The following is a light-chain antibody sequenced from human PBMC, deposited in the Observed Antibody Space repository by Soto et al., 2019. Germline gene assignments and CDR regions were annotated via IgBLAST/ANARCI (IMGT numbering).Light chain of an antibody. V-gene: IGKV1D-16*01. Sequence: DVQMTQSPSSLSASVGDRVTITCRASQDINSWLAWYQQKPGNAPKSLIYAASSLQTGVPSRFSGSASGTHFTLTISNLQPEDSATYYCQQSNIYPLTFGGGNKVEIK. CDR1: QDINSW. CDR3: QQSNIYPLT. CDR2: AAS. J-gene: IGKJ4*01.